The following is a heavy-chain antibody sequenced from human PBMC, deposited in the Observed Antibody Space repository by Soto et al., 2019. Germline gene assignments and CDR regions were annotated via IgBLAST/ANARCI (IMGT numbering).Heavy chain of an antibody. CDR1: GFTFSSYS. Sequence: QVQLVESGGGVVQPGRSLRLSCAAYGFTFSSYSMHWVRQAPGKGLEWVAVIWYGGSNKYYADSVKGRLTISRDNSKNTLYLQMNSLRAEDTAVYYCARDKRSTPFSFWGQGTLVTVSS. CDR2: IWYGGSNK. CDR3: ARDKRSTPFSF. J-gene: IGHJ4*02. D-gene: IGHD6-13*01. V-gene: IGHV3-33*01.